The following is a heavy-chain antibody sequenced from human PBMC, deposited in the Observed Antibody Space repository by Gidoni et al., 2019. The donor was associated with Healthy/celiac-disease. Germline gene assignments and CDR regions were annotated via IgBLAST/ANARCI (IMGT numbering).Heavy chain of an antibody. CDR1: GFPFSSSG. V-gene: IGHV3-30*18. J-gene: IGHJ6*02. D-gene: IGHD6-6*01. CDR2: ISYDGSNK. CDR3: AKDQYSSSSLSYGMDV. Sequence: QVQLLESGGGVVQPGRSLRLSVAHSGFPFSSSGMHWVRHDPGKGLEWVAVISYDGSNKYYADSVKGRFTISRDNSKNTLYLQMNSLRAEDTAVYYCAKDQYSSSSLSYGMDVWGQGTTVTVSS.